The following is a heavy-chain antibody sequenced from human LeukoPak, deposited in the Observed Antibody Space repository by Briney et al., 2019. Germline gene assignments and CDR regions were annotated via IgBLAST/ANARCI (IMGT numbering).Heavy chain of an antibody. CDR3: ARTRTLPIAGGFDT. Sequence: PGGSLRLSCAASGFTFSSYWMHWVRQAPGRGLVWVSHINSDGSYTSYADSVKGRLTISRENAKNTLYLQMNSLRAEDTAVYYCARTRTLPIAGGFDTWGQGSLVTVSS. CDR1: GFTFSSYW. J-gene: IGHJ5*02. CDR2: INSDGSYT. V-gene: IGHV3-74*01. D-gene: IGHD3-16*01.